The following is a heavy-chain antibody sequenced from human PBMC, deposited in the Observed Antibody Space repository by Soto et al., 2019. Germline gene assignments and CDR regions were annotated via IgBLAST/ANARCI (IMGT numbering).Heavy chain of an antibody. D-gene: IGHD2-15*01. CDR3: ARLVVAATFDAFDI. Sequence: GSLRLSCAASGFTFSSYEMNWVRQAPGKGLEWVSYISSSGSTIYYADSVKGRFTISRDNAKNSLYLQMNSLRAEDTAVYYCARLVVAATFDAFDIWGQGTMVTVSS. CDR1: GFTFSSYE. J-gene: IGHJ3*02. CDR2: ISSSGSTI. V-gene: IGHV3-48*03.